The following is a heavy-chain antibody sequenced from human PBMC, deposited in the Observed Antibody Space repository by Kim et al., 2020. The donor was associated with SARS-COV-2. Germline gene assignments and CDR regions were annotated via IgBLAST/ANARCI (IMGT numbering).Heavy chain of an antibody. CDR1: GYSFTSYW. CDR3: ARLPTTQSSGWYYFDY. J-gene: IGHJ4*02. D-gene: IGHD6-19*01. CDR2: IYPGDSDT. Sequence: GESLKISCKGSGYSFTSYWIGWVRQMPGKGLEWMGIIYPGDSDTRYSPSFQGQVTISADKSISTAYLQWCSLKASDTAMYYCARLPTTQSSGWYYFDYWGQGTLVTVSS. V-gene: IGHV5-51*01.